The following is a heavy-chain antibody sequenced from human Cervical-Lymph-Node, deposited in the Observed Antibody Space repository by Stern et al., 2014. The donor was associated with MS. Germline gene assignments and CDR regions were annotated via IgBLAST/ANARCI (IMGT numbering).Heavy chain of an antibody. CDR1: GFSFSETW. D-gene: IGHD1-7*01. Sequence: EVQLVESGGGLVKPGESLRLSCAASGFSFSETWMSWVRQAPGKGLEWVGRIKSQIDGGTADYAAPVKGRLTISRDDPENTLHLQINSLKTEDTGVYYCSTVSYNWNYDGSARSWGRGTLVTVSS. CDR3: STVSYNWNYDGSARS. V-gene: IGHV3-15*01. CDR2: IKSQIDGGTA. J-gene: IGHJ5*02.